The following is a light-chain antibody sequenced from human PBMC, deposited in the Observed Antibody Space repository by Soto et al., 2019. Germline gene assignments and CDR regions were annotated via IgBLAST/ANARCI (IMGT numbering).Light chain of an antibody. V-gene: IGLV6-57*01. CDR3: QSYESSNQV. CDR1: SGSIASNY. Sequence: NFMLTQPHSVSESPGKTVTISCTRSSGSIASNYVQWYQQRPGSSPTTVIYEDNQRPSGVPDRFSGSIDSSSNSASLTISGLKTEDEAHYYCQSYESSNQVFGGGTQLPVL. J-gene: IGLJ7*01. CDR2: EDN.